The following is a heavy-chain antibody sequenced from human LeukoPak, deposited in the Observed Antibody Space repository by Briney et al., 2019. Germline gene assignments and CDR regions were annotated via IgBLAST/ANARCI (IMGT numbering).Heavy chain of an antibody. CDR3: ARRRGGAHYYGSGSYPFYFDY. D-gene: IGHD3-10*01. V-gene: IGHV4-4*02. CDR2: IYHSGST. Sequence: SGTLSLTCAVSGGSISSSNWWSWVRQPPGKGLEWIGEIYHSGSTNYNPSLKSRVTISVDKSKNQFSLKLNSVTAADTAVYYCARRRGGAHYYGSGSYPFYFDYWGQGTLVTVSS. J-gene: IGHJ4*02. CDR1: GGSISSSNW.